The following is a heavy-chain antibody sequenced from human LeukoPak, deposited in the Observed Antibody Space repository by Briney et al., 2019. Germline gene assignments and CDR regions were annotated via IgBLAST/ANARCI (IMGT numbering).Heavy chain of an antibody. D-gene: IGHD3-3*02. CDR3: ARGTFPIAFFDY. Sequence: ASVKVSCKASGYTFTSYAMNWVRQAPGQGLEWMGWINPNSGGTNYAQKFQGWVTMTRDTSISTAYMELSRLRSDDTAVYYCARGTFPIAFFDYWGQGTLVTVSS. J-gene: IGHJ4*02. V-gene: IGHV1-2*04. CDR2: INPNSGGT. CDR1: GYTFTSYA.